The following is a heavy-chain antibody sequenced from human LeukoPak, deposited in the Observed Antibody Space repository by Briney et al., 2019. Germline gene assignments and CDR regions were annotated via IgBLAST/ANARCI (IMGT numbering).Heavy chain of an antibody. J-gene: IGHJ4*02. V-gene: IGHV3-23*01. CDR2: IGDSGVTT. D-gene: IGHD6-19*01. CDR3: AKDVGYSS. Sequence: GGSLSFSFAAPGFTFTNNAMSWFRQAPGKGLEWVSVIGDSGVTTYYADSVKGRFTISRDNSKNTLYLQMNSLRAADTAIYYCAKDVGYSSGGQGTLVTVSS. CDR1: GFTFTNNA.